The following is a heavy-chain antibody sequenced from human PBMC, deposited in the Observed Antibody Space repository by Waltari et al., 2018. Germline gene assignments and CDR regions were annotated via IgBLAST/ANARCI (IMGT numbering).Heavy chain of an antibody. D-gene: IGHD6-19*01. J-gene: IGHJ6*02. CDR1: GGSISSYS. CDR2: IYYSGST. V-gene: IGHV4-59*01. CDR3: ATQYSSGWLGYYYYGMDV. Sequence: QVQLQESGPGLVKPSETLSLTCTVSGGSISSYSWRWIRQPPGKGLEWIGYIYYSGSTNYNPSLKSRVTISVDTSKNQFSLKLSSVTAADTAVYYCATQYSSGWLGYYYYGMDVWGQGTTVTVSS.